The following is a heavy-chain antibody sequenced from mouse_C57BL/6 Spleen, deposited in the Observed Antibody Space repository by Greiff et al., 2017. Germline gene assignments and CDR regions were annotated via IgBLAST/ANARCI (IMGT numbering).Heavy chain of an antibody. J-gene: IGHJ2*01. D-gene: IGHD1-1*01. CDR2: IDPEDGDT. V-gene: IGHV14-1*01. CDR1: GFNIKDYY. Sequence: VQLQQSGAELVRPGASVKLSCTASGFNIKDYYMHWVKQRPDQGLEWIGRIDPEDGDTEYAPKFQGKATMTADTSSNTAYLQLSSLTSEDTAVYYCRIYYYGSSYYFDYWGQGTTLTVSS. CDR3: RIYYYGSSYYFDY.